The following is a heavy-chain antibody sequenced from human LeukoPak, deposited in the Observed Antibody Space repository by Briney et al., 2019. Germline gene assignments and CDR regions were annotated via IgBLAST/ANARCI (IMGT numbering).Heavy chain of an antibody. D-gene: IGHD6-13*01. J-gene: IGHJ6*02. Sequence: SETLSLTCAVYGGSFSGYYRSWIRQPPGKGLEWIGEINHSGSTNYNPSLKSRVTISVDTSKNQFSLKLSSVTAADTAVYYCARERRYSPQYYYYYYGMDVWGQGTTVTVSS. V-gene: IGHV4-34*01. CDR1: GGSFSGYY. CDR3: ARERRYSPQYYYYYYGMDV. CDR2: INHSGST.